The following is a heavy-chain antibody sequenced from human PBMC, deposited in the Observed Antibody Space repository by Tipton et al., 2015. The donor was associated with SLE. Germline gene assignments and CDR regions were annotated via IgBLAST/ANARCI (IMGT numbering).Heavy chain of an antibody. V-gene: IGHV4-59*01. Sequence: LRLSCSVSGDSINSFYWSWIRQPPGKGLEWIGYIYFSGSTDYNPSLKSRVSISVDTSKNQFSLRLNSVTAADTAVYYCARSSSGWYKGAMDVWGKGTTVIVSS. J-gene: IGHJ6*03. CDR3: ARSSSGWYKGAMDV. D-gene: IGHD6-19*01. CDR2: IYFSGST. CDR1: GDSINSFY.